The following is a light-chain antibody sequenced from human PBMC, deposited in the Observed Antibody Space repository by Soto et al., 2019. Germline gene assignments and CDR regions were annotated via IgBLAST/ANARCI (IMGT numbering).Light chain of an antibody. V-gene: IGKV1-39*01. CDR3: QKRYNIPLT. J-gene: IGKJ1*01. CDR2: AGS. CDR1: QPISSH. Sequence: DIQLTQSPSSLSASVGDRVTITCRASQPISSHLNWFQQKPGKAPRLLIYAGSTLLGGVPLRFSGSGSGTDFTLTISRLEPEDFSTYFWQKRYNIPLTFCQRSQVEMK.